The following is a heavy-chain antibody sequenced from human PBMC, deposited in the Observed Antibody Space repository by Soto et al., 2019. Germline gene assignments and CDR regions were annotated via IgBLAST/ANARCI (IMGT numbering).Heavy chain of an antibody. CDR3: ARGYCSGGNCYSGMDV. J-gene: IGHJ6*02. V-gene: IGHV1-69*13. Sequence: ASVKVSCKASGGTFSTHAIIWVRQAPRHGLEWMGGIIPISGTTYYTQKFQGRVTITADEPTSTAFMELSSLKSDDTAVFYCARGYCSGGNCYSGMDVWGQGTMVTVPS. CDR1: GGTFSTHA. D-gene: IGHD2-15*01. CDR2: IIPISGTT.